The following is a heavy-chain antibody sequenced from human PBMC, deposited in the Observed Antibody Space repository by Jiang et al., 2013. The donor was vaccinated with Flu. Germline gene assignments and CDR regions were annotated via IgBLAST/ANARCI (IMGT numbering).Heavy chain of an antibody. CDR2: INPSGGST. J-gene: IGHJ4*02. CDR3: ARQEKYYYGSGSFDY. CDR1: GYTFTSYY. V-gene: IGHV1-46*01. D-gene: IGHD3-10*01. Sequence: EVKKPGASVKVSCKASGYTFTSYYMHWVRQAPGQGLEWMGIINPSGGSTSYAQKFQGRVTMTRDTSTSTVYMELSSLRSEDTAVYYCARQEKYYYGSGSFDYWGQGTLVTVSS.